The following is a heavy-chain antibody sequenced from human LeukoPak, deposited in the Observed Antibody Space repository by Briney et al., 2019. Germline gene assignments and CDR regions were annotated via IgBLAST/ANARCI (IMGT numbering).Heavy chain of an antibody. D-gene: IGHD1-14*01. CDR3: ARGRRATGRTRNIWFDP. J-gene: IGHJ5*02. Sequence: ASVKVSCKASGYTFTIYYMHWVRQAPEQGLEWRGIINPSGGSTSYAQKFQGRDTITRNTSISTAYMELSSLRSEDTAVYYCARGRRATGRTRNIWFDPWGQGTLVTVSS. CDR1: GYTFTIYY. V-gene: IGHV1-46*01. CDR2: INPSGGST.